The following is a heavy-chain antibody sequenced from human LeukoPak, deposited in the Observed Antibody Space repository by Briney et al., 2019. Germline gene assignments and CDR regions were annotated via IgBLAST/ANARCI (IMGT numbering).Heavy chain of an antibody. D-gene: IGHD3-10*02. V-gene: IGHV3-48*03. J-gene: IGHJ6*04. CDR3: AELGITMIGGV. CDR2: ISSSGSTI. CDR1: GFTFSSYE. Sequence: GASLRLSCAASGFTFSSYEMNWVRQAPGKGLEWVSYISSSGSTIYYADSVKGRFTISRDNAKNSLYLQMNSLRAEDTAVYYCAELGITMIGGVWGKGTTVTISS.